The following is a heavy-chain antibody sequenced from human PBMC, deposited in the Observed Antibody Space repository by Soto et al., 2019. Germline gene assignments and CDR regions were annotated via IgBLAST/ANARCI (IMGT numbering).Heavy chain of an antibody. D-gene: IGHD3-22*01. Sequence: QVQLVQSVAEVKKPGSSVKVSCKASGDSFSSYAISWVRQAPGHGLEWMGRIIPIFGTPNYAPRVEGRVTITADESTSRANIELSSLRSDDTAVYYCAPVGYYYETSAVAYWGQGTLVTVSS. J-gene: IGHJ4*02. CDR3: APVGYYYETSAVAY. CDR1: GDSFSSYA. CDR2: IIPIFGTP. V-gene: IGHV1-69*01.